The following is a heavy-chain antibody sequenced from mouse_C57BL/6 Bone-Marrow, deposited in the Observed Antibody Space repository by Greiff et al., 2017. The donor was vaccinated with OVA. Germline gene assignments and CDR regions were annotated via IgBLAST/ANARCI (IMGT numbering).Heavy chain of an antibody. J-gene: IGHJ4*01. CDR1: GYTFTSYW. CDR2: INPSTGYT. V-gene: IGHV1-7*01. Sequence: VKLVESGAELAKPGASVKMSCKASGYTFTSYWMHWVKQRPGQGLEWIGYINPSTGYTEYNQKFKDKATLTADKSSSTAYMQLSSLTSEDSAVYYCARIRDAMDYWGQGTSVTVSS. CDR3: ARIRDAMDY.